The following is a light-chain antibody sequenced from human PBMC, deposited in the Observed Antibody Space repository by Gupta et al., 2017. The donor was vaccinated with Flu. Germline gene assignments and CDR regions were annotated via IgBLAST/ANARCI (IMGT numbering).Light chain of an antibody. V-gene: IGLV3-21*02. CDR1: NIGSKS. Sequence: SYVLTQPPSVSVAPGQTARITCGGNNIGSKSVHWYQQKPGQAPVLVVYDDSDRPSGSPERFSGSNSGNTATLTISRVEAGEEADYYCQVWDSSSDHTGVVFGGGTKLTVL. J-gene: IGLJ2*01. CDR2: DDS. CDR3: QVWDSSSDHTGVV.